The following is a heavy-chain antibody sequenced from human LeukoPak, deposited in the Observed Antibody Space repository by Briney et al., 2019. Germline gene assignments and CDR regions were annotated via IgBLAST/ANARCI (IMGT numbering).Heavy chain of an antibody. V-gene: IGHV3-30-3*01. CDR2: ISYDGSNK. CDR1: GFTFSSYA. CDR3: ATPWSGSKGG. D-gene: IGHD1-26*01. J-gene: IGHJ4*02. Sequence: PGRSLRLSCAASGFTFSSYAMHWVRQAPGKGLEWVAVISYDGSNKYYADSVKGRFTISRDNSKNTLYLQMNSLRAEDTAVYYWATPWSGSKGGWGQGTLVTVSS.